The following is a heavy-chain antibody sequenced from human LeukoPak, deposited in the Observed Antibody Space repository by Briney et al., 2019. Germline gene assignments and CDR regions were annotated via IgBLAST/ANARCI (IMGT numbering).Heavy chain of an antibody. CDR3: ARGFGCSGGNCSPRAFDY. CDR2: MNSDGSST. V-gene: IGHV3-74*01. D-gene: IGHD2-15*01. CDR1: GFTFSYYW. J-gene: IGHJ4*02. Sequence: GGSLRLSCAASGFTFSYYWMHWVRQAPGKGPVWVSRMNSDGSSTSYADSVKGRFTISRDNARNTLYLQMNSLRAEDTAVYYCARGFGCSGGNCSPRAFDYWGQGTLVTAPS.